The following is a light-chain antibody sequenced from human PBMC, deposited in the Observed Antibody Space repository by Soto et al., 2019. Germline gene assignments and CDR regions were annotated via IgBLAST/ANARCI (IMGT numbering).Light chain of an antibody. CDR2: DAS. V-gene: IGKV1-33*01. J-gene: IGKJ5*01. CDR3: QQYDNLPSIT. CDR1: QDISNY. Sequence: DIQMTQSPSSLSASVGDRVTITCQASQDISNYLNWYQQKPGKAPKLLIYDASNLETGVPSRFSGSGSGTGFTFTISSLQPEDIATYYCQQYDNLPSITFGQGTRLDFK.